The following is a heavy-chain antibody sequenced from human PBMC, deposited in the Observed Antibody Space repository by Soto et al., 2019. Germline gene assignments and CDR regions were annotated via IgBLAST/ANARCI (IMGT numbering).Heavy chain of an antibody. CDR1: GYTFTSYG. Sequence: QVQLVQSGAEVKKPGASVKVSCKASGYTFTSYGIGWVRQAPGQGLEWMGWISADNGKTNYAQKLQDRVTMTTDTATSTAYMELRSLRSDDTAVYYCARTLPAYCSGGSCYSEGFDYWGQGTLVTVSS. CDR2: ISADNGKT. CDR3: ARTLPAYCSGGSCYSEGFDY. J-gene: IGHJ4*02. V-gene: IGHV1-18*01. D-gene: IGHD2-15*01.